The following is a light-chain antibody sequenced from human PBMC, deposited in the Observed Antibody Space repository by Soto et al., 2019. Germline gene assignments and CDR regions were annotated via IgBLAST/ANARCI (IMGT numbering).Light chain of an antibody. CDR1: SSDVGAYNY. CDR2: SVS. V-gene: IGLV2-14*03. J-gene: IGLJ1*01. Sequence: QSVLTRPASVSGSPGQSIAISCTGTSSDVGAYNYVSWYQHHPGKAPELIIYSVSHRPSGVSDRFSGSKSGNTASLTISGLQAEDEADYYCCSSTGSDIHYVFGAGTKLTVL. CDR3: CSSTGSDIHYV.